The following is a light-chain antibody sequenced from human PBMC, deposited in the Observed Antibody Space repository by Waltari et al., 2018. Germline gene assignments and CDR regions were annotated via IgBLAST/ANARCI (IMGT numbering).Light chain of an antibody. Sequence: IQMTQSPSTLSASVGYRLTITCRASQSLSNWLAWFQQKPGTAPKLLISKAATLQSGVPSRFSSGGSGAEFAVSSNSLQADDCATYYCQQDYSYWTFGQGTKEGIK. CDR3: QQDYSYWT. CDR1: QSLSNW. J-gene: IGKJ1*01. CDR2: KAA. V-gene: IGKV1-5*03.